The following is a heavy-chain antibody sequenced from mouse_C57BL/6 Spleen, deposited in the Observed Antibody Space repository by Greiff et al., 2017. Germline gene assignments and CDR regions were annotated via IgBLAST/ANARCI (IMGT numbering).Heavy chain of an antibody. CDR2: ISSGGDYI. V-gene: IGHV5-9-1*02. CDR3: THYYGSSSYAMDY. CDR1: GFTFSSYA. J-gene: IGHJ4*01. D-gene: IGHD1-1*01. Sequence: EVQRVESGEGLVKPGGSLKLSCAASGFTFSSYAMSWVRQTPEKRLEWVAYISSGGDYIYYAATVKGRFTISRDNARNTLYLQMSSLKSEYTAMYYCTHYYGSSSYAMDYWGQGTSVTVSS.